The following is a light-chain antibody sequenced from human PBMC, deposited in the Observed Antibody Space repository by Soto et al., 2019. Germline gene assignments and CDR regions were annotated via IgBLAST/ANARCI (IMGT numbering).Light chain of an antibody. CDR2: DVS. Sequence: QSALTQPASVSGSPGQSITISCTGTSSDVGGYSYVSWYQQHPGKAPKLMIYDVSNRPSGVSNRFSGSKSGNTASLTISGLQAEDEADYYCSSNTSSSNLVFGGGTKLTVL. J-gene: IGLJ2*01. CDR3: SSNTSSSNLV. V-gene: IGLV2-14*03. CDR1: SSDVGGYSY.